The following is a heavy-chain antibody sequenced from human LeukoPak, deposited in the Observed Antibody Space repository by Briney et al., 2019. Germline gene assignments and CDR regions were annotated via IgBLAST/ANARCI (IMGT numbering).Heavy chain of an antibody. Sequence: SETLSLTCTVSGGSISSSSYYWGWIRQPPGKGLEWIGSIYYSGSTYYTPSPKSRVTISVDTSKNQFSLKLTSVTAADTAVYYCARNRGQIVVVPAAMLVKTYYYYYMDVWGKGTTVTVSS. CDR1: GGSISSSSYY. CDR3: ARNRGQIVVVPAAMLVKTYYYYYMDV. CDR2: IYYSGST. D-gene: IGHD2-2*01. V-gene: IGHV4-39*01. J-gene: IGHJ6*03.